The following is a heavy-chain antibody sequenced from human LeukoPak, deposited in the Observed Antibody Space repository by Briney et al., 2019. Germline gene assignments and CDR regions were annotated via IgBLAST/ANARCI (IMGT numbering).Heavy chain of an antibody. Sequence: PGGSLRLSCVVSGFTFSDYWMSWVRQAPGQGLDWVANIKQGGSDKYYVDSVKGRFTISRDNAKNSVFLRVSSLRPEDTAVYYCALVSNYYFAYWGQGTLVTVSS. J-gene: IGHJ4*02. CDR3: ALVSNYYFAY. CDR2: IKQGGSDK. D-gene: IGHD3-3*02. CDR1: GFTFSDYW. V-gene: IGHV3-7*01.